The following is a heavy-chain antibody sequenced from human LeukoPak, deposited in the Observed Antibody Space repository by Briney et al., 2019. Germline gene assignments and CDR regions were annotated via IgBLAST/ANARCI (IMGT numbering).Heavy chain of an antibody. CDR1: GYTLTELS. CDR3: TTANRLTRDSSGYYPDS. V-gene: IGHV1-24*01. Sequence: GASVTVSCSVSGYTLTELSTHWVRQAPGKGLEWMGGFDPEDGEAVYAQKFQGRVTMTEDTSTDTAYMELSSLGSEDTAVYYCTTANRLTRDSSGYYPDSWGQGTLVTVSS. D-gene: IGHD3-22*01. J-gene: IGHJ4*02. CDR2: FDPEDGEA.